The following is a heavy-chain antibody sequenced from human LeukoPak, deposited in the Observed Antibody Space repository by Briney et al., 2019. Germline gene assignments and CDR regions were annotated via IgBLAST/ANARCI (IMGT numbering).Heavy chain of an antibody. CDR2: IGGSSINT. V-gene: IGHV3-23*01. Sequence: GGSLRLSCAASGFTFSNYAMSWVRQAPGKGLEWVSAIGGSSINTYYADSIKGRFTTSRDNSKNTLFLQMSSLRAEDTAIYYCARVLSLRYFDWVLCADSWGQGTLVTVSS. D-gene: IGHD3-9*01. CDR3: ARVLSLRYFDWVLCADS. J-gene: IGHJ4*02. CDR1: GFTFSNYA.